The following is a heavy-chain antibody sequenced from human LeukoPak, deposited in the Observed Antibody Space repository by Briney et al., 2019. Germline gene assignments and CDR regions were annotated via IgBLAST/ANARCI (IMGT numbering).Heavy chain of an antibody. CDR1: RFTFGSYS. D-gene: IGHD5-24*01. V-gene: IGHV3-21*01. J-gene: IGHJ4*02. Sequence: GGSLRLSCAASRFTFGSYSMNWVRQAPGKGLEWVSSISSSSSYIYYADSVKGRFTISRDNAKNSLYLQMNSLRAEDTAVYYCARDRGDGYNSPDYWGQGTLVTVSS. CDR2: ISSSSSYI. CDR3: ARDRGDGYNSPDY.